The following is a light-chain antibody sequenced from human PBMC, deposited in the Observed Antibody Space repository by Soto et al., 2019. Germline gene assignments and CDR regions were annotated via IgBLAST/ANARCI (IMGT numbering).Light chain of an antibody. CDR2: GAS. Sequence: EIVLTQSAGTLSLSPGERATRSCRASQSVTGTYLAWYQQKFGQAPRLLIYGASVRAAAIPDRFSGSGSGTDFTLTVSRLEAENFALYYCQQSGSSSSITFRQGTRLEI. CDR1: QSVTGTY. V-gene: IGKV3-20*01. CDR3: QQSGSSSSIT. J-gene: IGKJ5*01.